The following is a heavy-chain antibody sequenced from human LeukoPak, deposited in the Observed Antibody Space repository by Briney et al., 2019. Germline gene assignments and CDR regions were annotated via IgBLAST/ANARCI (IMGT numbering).Heavy chain of an antibody. Sequence: GGSLRLSCAASGFTVSSNYMSWVRQAPGKGLEWVSVIYSGGSTYYADSVKGRFTISRDISKNTLFLQMNSLRAEDTALYYCAKALGSLDPFDIWGQGTMVTVSS. CDR1: GFTVSSNY. J-gene: IGHJ3*02. D-gene: IGHD3-16*01. CDR3: AKALGSLDPFDI. V-gene: IGHV3-53*01. CDR2: IYSGGST.